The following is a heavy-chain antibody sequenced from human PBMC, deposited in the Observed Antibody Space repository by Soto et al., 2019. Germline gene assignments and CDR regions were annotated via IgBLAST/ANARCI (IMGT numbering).Heavy chain of an antibody. CDR2: INHSGST. CDR3: ARELPRIAVAGTVDP. J-gene: IGHJ5*02. Sequence: ASETLSLTCAVYGGSFSGYYWSWIRQPPGKGLEWIGEINHSGSTNYNPSLKSRVTISVDTSKNQFSLKLSSVTAADTAVYYCARELPRIAVAGTVDPWGQGTLVTVSS. CDR1: GGSFSGYY. V-gene: IGHV4-34*01. D-gene: IGHD6-19*01.